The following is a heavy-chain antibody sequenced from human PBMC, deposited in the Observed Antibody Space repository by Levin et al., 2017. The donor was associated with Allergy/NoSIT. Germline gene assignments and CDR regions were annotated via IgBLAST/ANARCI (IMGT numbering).Heavy chain of an antibody. CDR3: AREGPPVTINHRPTRLGMDV. J-gene: IGHJ6*02. CDR2: IWYDGSNK. D-gene: IGHD4-17*01. Sequence: GGSLRLSCAASGFTFSSYGMHWVRQAPGKGLEWVAVIWYDGSNKYYADSVKGRFTISRDNSKNTLYLQMNSLRAEDTAVYYCAREGPPVTINHRPTRLGMDVWGQGTTVTVSS. V-gene: IGHV3-33*01. CDR1: GFTFSSYG.